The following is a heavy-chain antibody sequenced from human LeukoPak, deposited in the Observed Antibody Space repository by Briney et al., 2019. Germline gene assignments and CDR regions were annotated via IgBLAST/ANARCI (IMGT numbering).Heavy chain of an antibody. CDR3: ARHRAPYSGSYVDY. D-gene: IGHD1-26*01. Sequence: SETLSLTCAVSGCSISSGYYWGWIRQPPGKGLEWIGSIYHSGSTYYNPSLKSRVTISVDTSKNQFSLKLSSVTAADTAVYYCARHRAPYSGSYVDYWGQGTLVTVSS. CDR1: GCSISSGYY. V-gene: IGHV4-38-2*01. CDR2: IYHSGST. J-gene: IGHJ4*02.